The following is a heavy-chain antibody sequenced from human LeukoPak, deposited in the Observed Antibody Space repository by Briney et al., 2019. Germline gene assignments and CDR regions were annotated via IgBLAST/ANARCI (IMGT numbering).Heavy chain of an antibody. CDR2: IYYTGSV. CDR3: ARDHSYYFGSQTSTLDA. J-gene: IGHJ6*02. V-gene: IGHV4-31*03. D-gene: IGHD3-10*01. Sequence: PSQTLSLTCTISGASISTGGFYWTWLRQPPGAGLEWIGYIYYTGSVDCNASLKSRLTISLDTSKNRFSLKLNSVTAADTAVYYCARDHSYYFGSQTSTLDAWGQGTAVTVSS. CDR1: GASISTGGFY.